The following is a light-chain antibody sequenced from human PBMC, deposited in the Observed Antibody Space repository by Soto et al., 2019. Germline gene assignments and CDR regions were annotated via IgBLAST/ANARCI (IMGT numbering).Light chain of an antibody. Sequence: DIQMTQSPSTLSAFVGARVTLTGRASQSISTWLAWYQQKPGKAPKLLIYKASSLQSGVPSRFSGSGSGTEFTLTISSLQPDDFATYYCQQYDTYSITFGQGTRLEIK. V-gene: IGKV1-5*03. J-gene: IGKJ5*01. CDR2: KAS. CDR3: QQYDTYSIT. CDR1: QSISTW.